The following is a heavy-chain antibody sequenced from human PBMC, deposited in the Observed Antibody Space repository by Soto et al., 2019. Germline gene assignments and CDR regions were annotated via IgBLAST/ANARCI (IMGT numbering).Heavy chain of an antibody. D-gene: IGHD2-2*01. V-gene: IGHV3-48*03. Sequence: PRGSLRLSCEVSGFTFSSYEMYWVRQAPGKGLEWVAYISSSGETVYYAGSVQGRFTISRDNAKNSLYLQMSSLGAEDTAVYYCAREGFYAIDVWGQGTTVTVSS. CDR2: ISSSGETV. CDR1: GFTFSSYE. J-gene: IGHJ6*02. CDR3: AREGFYAIDV.